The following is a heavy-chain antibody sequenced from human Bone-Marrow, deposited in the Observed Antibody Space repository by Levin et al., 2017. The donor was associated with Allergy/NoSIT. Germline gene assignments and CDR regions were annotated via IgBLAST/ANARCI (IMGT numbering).Heavy chain of an antibody. D-gene: IGHD2-21*01. CDR2: ISSDSIHI. V-gene: IGHV3-21*01. CDR3: VRDYSPGYNYYGMDA. Sequence: RASVKVSCAASGFTFIRYRMNWVRQAPGKGLEWVSSISSDSIHIHYADSVKGRFITSRDNANNEVFLQMNSLGVEDTAVYFCVRDYSPGYNYYGMDAWGRGTSVTVSS. CDR1: GFTFIRYR. J-gene: IGHJ6*02.